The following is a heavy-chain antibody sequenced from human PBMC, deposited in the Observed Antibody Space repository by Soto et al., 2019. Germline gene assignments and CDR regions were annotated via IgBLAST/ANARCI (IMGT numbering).Heavy chain of an antibody. CDR3: ARGKDVMYSDFWSGSDV. D-gene: IGHD3-3*01. CDR1: GGNFSSYA. J-gene: IGHJ6*02. V-gene: IGHV1-69*06. Sequence: SVKVSCKASGGNFSSYAISWVRQAPGQVLEWMGGIIPIFGTANYAQKFQGRVTITADKSTSTADMELSSLRSEDTAVYYCARGKDVMYSDFWSGSDVWGQGTTGTV. CDR2: IIPIFGTA.